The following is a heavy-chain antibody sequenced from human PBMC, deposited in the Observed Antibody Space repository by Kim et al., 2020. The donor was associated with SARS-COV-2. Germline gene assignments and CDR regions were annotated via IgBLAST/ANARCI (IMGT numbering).Heavy chain of an antibody. Sequence: ASVKVSCKASGYTFTDYFMQRGRHATGKEVKWMRVLKTNSCETTYAQRFQGGVTMTRDTSPSTVYMELSSLRSGDTARYYCARDFTLVRGPGGYWGQGTRVTVSS. J-gene: IGHJ4*02. V-gene: IGHV1-46*01. CDR1: GYTFTDYF. D-gene: IGHD3-10*01. CDR3: ARDFTLVRGPGGY. CDR2: LKTNSCET.